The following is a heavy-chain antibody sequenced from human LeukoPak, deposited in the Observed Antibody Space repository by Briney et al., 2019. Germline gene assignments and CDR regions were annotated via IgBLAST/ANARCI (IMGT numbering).Heavy chain of an antibody. V-gene: IGHV1-2*02. Sequence: GASVKVSCKASGYTFTGYYMHWVRQAPGQGLEWMGWINPNSGGTNYAQKFQGRVTMTRDTSISTASMELSRLRSDDTAVYYCARDASSGYYYSTGVGAFDIWGQGTMVTVPS. CDR2: INPNSGGT. CDR1: GYTFTGYY. D-gene: IGHD3-22*01. CDR3: ARDASSGYYYSTGVGAFDI. J-gene: IGHJ3*02.